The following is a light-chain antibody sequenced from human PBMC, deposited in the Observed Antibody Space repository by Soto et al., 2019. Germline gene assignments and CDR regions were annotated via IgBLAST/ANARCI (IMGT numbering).Light chain of an antibody. CDR3: LQHSSYPPFT. V-gene: IGKV1-17*01. CDR1: QGIRIE. CDR2: SAS. J-gene: IGKJ3*01. Sequence: DIQMTQSPSSLSASVGDRVTITCRASQGIRIELGWYQQKPGKAPKRLIYSASSLETGVPSRFNGSGSGTEFTLTISSLQPEDSATYFCLQHSSYPPFTFGAGTKVEIK.